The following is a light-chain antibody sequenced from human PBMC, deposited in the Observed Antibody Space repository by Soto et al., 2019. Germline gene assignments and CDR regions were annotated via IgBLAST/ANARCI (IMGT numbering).Light chain of an antibody. Sequence: QSVLTQPASVSGSPGQSITISCTGTSSDVGAYNYVSWYRQHPVKAPKLMIYDVSSRPSGISNRFSGSKSGNTASLTISGVQAEDEADYYCSSYASSSTVIFGGGTKVTVL. V-gene: IGLV2-14*01. J-gene: IGLJ2*01. CDR1: SSDVGAYNY. CDR3: SSYASSSTVI. CDR2: DVS.